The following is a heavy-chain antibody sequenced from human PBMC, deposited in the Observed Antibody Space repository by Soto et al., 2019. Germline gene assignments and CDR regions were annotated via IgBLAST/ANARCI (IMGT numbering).Heavy chain of an antibody. CDR2: INPNSGGT. V-gene: IGHV1-2*04. CDR1: GYAFTSYS. J-gene: IGHJ6*02. CDR3: ARESRDYGYGMDV. Sequence: GASVKVSSKASGYAFTSYSVHWVRQAPGQGLEWMGWINPNSGGTNYAQKFQGWVTMTRDTSISTAYMELSRLRSDDTAVYYCARESRDYGYGMDVWVQGTTVTVSS.